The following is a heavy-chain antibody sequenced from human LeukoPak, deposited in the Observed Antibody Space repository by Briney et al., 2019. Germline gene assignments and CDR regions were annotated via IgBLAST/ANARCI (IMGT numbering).Heavy chain of an antibody. Sequence: GGSLRLSCAASGFTFSSYAMHWVRQAPGKGLEWVAVISYDGSNKYYADSVKGRFTISRDNSKNTLYLQMNSLRAEDTAVYYCARDRAPYDLYYYYMDVWGKGTTVTVSS. CDR1: GFTFSSYA. CDR3: ARDRAPYDLYYYYMDV. J-gene: IGHJ6*03. D-gene: IGHD5-12*01. V-gene: IGHV3-30-3*01. CDR2: ISYDGSNK.